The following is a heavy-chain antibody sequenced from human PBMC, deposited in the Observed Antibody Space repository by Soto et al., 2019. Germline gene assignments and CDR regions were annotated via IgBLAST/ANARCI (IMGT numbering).Heavy chain of an antibody. CDR2: ISGSGGST. Sequence: PGGSLRLSCAASGFTFSSYAMSWVRQAPGKGLEWVSAISGSGGSTYYADSVKGRFTISRDNSKNTLYLQMNSLRAEDTAVYYCAKDLELIVTPHPGAFDIWGQGTMVTVSS. V-gene: IGHV3-23*01. CDR1: GFTFSSYA. J-gene: IGHJ3*02. D-gene: IGHD3-22*01. CDR3: AKDLELIVTPHPGAFDI.